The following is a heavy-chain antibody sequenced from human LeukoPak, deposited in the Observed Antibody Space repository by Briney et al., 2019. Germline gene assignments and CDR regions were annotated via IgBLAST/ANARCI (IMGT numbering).Heavy chain of an antibody. Sequence: GGSLRLSCAASGFTVSINYMSWVRQAPGKGLEWVSVIYSGGSTYYADSVKGRFTISRDNSKNTLYLQMNSLRAEDTAVYYCAREKPQYYYDSSGSYFDYWGQGTLVTVSS. D-gene: IGHD3-22*01. J-gene: IGHJ4*02. CDR3: AREKPQYYYDSSGSYFDY. CDR1: GFTVSINY. CDR2: IYSGGST. V-gene: IGHV3-53*01.